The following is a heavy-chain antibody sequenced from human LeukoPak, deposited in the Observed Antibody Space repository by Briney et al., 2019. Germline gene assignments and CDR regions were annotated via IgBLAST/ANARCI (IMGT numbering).Heavy chain of an antibody. V-gene: IGHV3-23*01. Sequence: GGSLRLSCEASGSGFTFGNFGMSWVRQAPGKGLEWVSGISGSGYYTYYAGSVKGRFTISRDNSKNTLYIEMDSLRAEDTAVYYCAKDGSWGDYYFYFYMDVWGKGTTVTVSS. CDR3: AKDGSWGDYYFYFYMDV. D-gene: IGHD3-16*01. J-gene: IGHJ6*03. CDR1: GFTFGNFG. CDR2: ISGSGYYT.